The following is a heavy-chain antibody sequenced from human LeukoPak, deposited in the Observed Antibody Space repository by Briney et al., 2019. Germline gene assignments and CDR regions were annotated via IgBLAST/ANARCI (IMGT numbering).Heavy chain of an antibody. D-gene: IGHD6-19*01. J-gene: IGHJ6*03. CDR2: IYTSGST. V-gene: IGHV4-4*07. Sequence: PSETLSLTCTVSGGSISSYYWSWIRQPAGKGLEWIGRIYTSGSTNYNPSLKSRVTMSVDTSKNQFSLKLSSVTAADTAVYYCARDGIAVAGTQVFYYMDVWGKGTTVTISS. CDR1: GGSISSYY. CDR3: ARDGIAVAGTQVFYYMDV.